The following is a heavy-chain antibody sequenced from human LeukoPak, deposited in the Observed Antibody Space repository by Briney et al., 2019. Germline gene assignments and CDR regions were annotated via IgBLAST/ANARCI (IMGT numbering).Heavy chain of an antibody. J-gene: IGHJ4*02. CDR1: GFTFSSYS. D-gene: IGHD3-10*01. V-gene: IGHV3-21*01. CDR2: ISSSSSYI. Sequence: GGSLRLSCAASGFTFSSYSMNWVRQAPGKGLEWVSSISSSSSYIYYADSVKGRFTISRDNAKNSLYLQMNSLRAEDTAVYYCAREQTMVRGVVDYWGQGTLVTVSS. CDR3: AREQTMVRGVVDY.